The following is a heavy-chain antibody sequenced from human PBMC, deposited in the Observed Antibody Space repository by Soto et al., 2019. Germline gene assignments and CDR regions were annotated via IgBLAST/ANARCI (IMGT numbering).Heavy chain of an antibody. CDR3: ASPLAYCGGDCYPDAFDI. V-gene: IGHV1-18*04. J-gene: IGHJ3*02. CDR2: INPYNANT. D-gene: IGHD2-21*02. CDR1: GYTFTNHG. Sequence: EASVKVSCKTSGYTFTNHGINWVRQAPGQGLEWMGWINPYNANTSYAQKFQGRVTMTRDTSTSTVYMELSSLRSEDTAVYYCASPLAYCGGDCYPDAFDIWGQGTMVTVSS.